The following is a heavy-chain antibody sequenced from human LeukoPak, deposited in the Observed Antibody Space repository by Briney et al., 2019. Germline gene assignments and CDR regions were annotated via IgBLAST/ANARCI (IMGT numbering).Heavy chain of an antibody. Sequence: PSETLSLTCTVSGGSITAIESYWSWVRQPPGKGLKWIGNINHLTRPIYSPSLSGRITISIDTSTDRFSLTLASVTAADTAVYYCARGNIELAQLHFDSWGQGTLVTVSS. CDR2: INHLTRP. V-gene: IGHV4-39*07. CDR3: ARGNIELAQLHFDS. CDR1: GGSITAIESY. J-gene: IGHJ4*02. D-gene: IGHD2/OR15-2a*01.